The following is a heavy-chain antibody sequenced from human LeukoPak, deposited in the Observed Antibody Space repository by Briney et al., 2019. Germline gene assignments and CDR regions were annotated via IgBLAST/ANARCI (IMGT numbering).Heavy chain of an antibody. CDR3: AREIWFGGDRNWFDP. V-gene: IGHV1-8*01. CDR1: GYTFTSYD. J-gene: IGHJ5*02. D-gene: IGHD3-10*01. CDR2: MNPNSGNT. Sequence: ASVKVSCKASGYTFTSYDINWVRRATGQGLEWMGWMNPNSGNTGCAQKFQGRVTMTRNTSISTAYMELSSLRSEDTAVYYCAREIWFGGDRNWFDPWGQGTLVTVSS.